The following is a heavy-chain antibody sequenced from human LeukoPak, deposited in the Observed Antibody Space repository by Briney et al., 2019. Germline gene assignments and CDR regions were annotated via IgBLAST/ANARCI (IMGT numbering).Heavy chain of an antibody. CDR1: GFTFSRYS. Sequence: GGSLRLSCAASGFTFSRYSMHLVRQTPGKGLEWVAVIWYDGSNKNYADSVKGRFIISRDNSKNTLYLQMNSLRAEDTAVYYCARDQYYYDSSGYYSSYYFDYWGQGTLVTVSS. J-gene: IGHJ4*02. CDR3: ARDQYYYDSSGYYSSYYFDY. CDR2: IWYDGSNK. V-gene: IGHV3-33*01. D-gene: IGHD3-22*01.